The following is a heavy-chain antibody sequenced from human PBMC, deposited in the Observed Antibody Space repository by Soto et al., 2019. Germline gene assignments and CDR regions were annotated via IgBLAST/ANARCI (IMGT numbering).Heavy chain of an antibody. CDR3: AKDMIVVVITPDAFDI. J-gene: IGHJ3*02. V-gene: IGHV3-23*01. CDR2: ISGSGGST. Sequence: GGSLRLSCAASGFTFSSYAMSWVRQAPGKGLEWVSAISGSGGSTYYADSVKGRFTISRDNSKNTLYLQMNSLRAEDTAVYYCAKDMIVVVITPDAFDIWGQGTMVTVSS. CDR1: GFTFSSYA. D-gene: IGHD3-22*01.